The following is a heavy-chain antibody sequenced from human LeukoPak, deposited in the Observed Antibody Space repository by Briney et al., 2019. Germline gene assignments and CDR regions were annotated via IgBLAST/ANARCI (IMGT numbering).Heavy chain of an antibody. V-gene: IGHV1-2*06. J-gene: IGHJ5*02. CDR2: INPNTGGT. CDR1: GYTFTDYS. Sequence: GASVKVSCKASGYTFTDYSIYWVRQAPGQGLEWMGRINPNTGGTNYAQKFQGRVTMTRDTSISTAYMELSRLRSDDTAVYYCARVSSSLDFDPWGQGTLVTVSS. CDR3: ARVSSSLDFDP. D-gene: IGHD6-13*01.